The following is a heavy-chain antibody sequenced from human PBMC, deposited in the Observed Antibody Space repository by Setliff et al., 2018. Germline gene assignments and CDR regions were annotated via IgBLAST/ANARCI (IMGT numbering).Heavy chain of an antibody. CDR3: ARAVTTPYYFDY. J-gene: IGHJ4*02. CDR1: GGTFSSYA. V-gene: IGHV1-69*05. D-gene: IGHD3-3*01. Sequence: QVSCKASGGTFSSYAISWVRQAPGQGLEWMGGIIPIFGTANYAQKFQGRVTITTDESTSTAYMELSSLRSEDTAVYYCARAVTTPYYFDYWGQGTLVTVSS. CDR2: IIPIFGTA.